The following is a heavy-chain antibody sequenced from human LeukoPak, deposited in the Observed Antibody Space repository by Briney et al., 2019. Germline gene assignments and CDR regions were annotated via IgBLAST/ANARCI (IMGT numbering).Heavy chain of an antibody. CDR1: GYTFTSYS. Sequence: ASVKVSCKASGYTFTSYSMHWVRQAPGEGLEWMGIINPSGGSTSYAQKFQGRVTMTRDTSTSTVYMELSSLRSEDTAVYYCAREGVGVAAAGTWNWFDPWGQGTLVTVSS. D-gene: IGHD6-13*01. V-gene: IGHV1-46*01. CDR2: INPSGGST. J-gene: IGHJ5*02. CDR3: AREGVGVAAAGTWNWFDP.